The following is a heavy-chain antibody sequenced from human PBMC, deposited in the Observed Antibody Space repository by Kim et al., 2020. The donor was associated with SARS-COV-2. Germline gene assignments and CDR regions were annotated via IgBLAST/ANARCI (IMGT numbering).Heavy chain of an antibody. V-gene: IGHV1-18*01. Sequence: ASVKVSCKASGYTFTSYGLIWVLPAPEQGLEWRGWISSYNGNTNYAQKLQGRVTMTTYTYTSTAYMELRSLRSDDTAVYYCARDSYDSSGYYRDDAFDIWSPGQLVTVSS. CDR1: GYTFTSYG. CDR2: ISSYNGNT. D-gene: IGHD3-22*01. CDR3: ARDSYDSSGYYRDDAFDI. J-gene: IGHJ3*02.